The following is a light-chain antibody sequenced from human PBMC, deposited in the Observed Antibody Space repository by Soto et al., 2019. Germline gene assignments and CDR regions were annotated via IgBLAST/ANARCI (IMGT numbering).Light chain of an antibody. CDR2: GAS. Sequence: EIVLTQSSGTLSLSPGARATLSCRASQSVSSSYLAWYQQKPGQAPRLLIYGASSRATGIPDRFSGSGSGTDFTLTISRLEPEDFAVYYCQQYGSSQITFGQGTRLEI. J-gene: IGKJ5*01. CDR3: QQYGSSQIT. CDR1: QSVSSSY. V-gene: IGKV3-20*01.